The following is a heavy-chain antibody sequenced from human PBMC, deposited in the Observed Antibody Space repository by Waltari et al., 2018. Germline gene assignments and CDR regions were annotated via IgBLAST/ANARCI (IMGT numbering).Heavy chain of an antibody. Sequence: EVQLVESGGGLVQPGGSLRLSCAASGFTVSSSYMTWVRQAPGKGGEWVSVIYSGGSTYYADSVKGRFTISRDNSKNTLYLQMNSLRAEDTAVYYCASSYGGNALFAYWGQGTLVTVSS. J-gene: IGHJ4*02. D-gene: IGHD4-17*01. CDR1: GFTVSSSY. CDR3: ASSYGGNALFAY. V-gene: IGHV3-66*02. CDR2: IYSGGST.